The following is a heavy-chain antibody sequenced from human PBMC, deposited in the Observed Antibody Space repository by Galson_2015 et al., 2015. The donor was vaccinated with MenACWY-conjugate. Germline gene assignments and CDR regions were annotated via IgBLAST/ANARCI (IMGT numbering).Heavy chain of an antibody. CDR1: GFTFSSFG. V-gene: IGHV3-21*01. CDR2: ISATSATI. J-gene: IGHJ5*02. CDR3: AWTDGPVPP. D-gene: IGHD5-24*01. Sequence: SLRLSCAASGFTFSSFGMNWVRQAPGKGLEWVSSISATSATIYYADSVKGRFTISRDNAKNSLYPQMNSLRAEDTAVYYCAWTDGPVPPWGLGTLVTVSS.